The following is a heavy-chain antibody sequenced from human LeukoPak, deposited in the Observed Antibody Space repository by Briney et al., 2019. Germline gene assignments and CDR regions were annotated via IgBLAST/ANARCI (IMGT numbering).Heavy chain of an antibody. CDR2: FSGGGDS. V-gene: IGHV3-23*01. D-gene: IGHD6-19*01. CDR1: GFTSGIYA. CDR3: TKARYSNAWDYSDY. Sequence: GGSLRLSCAASGFTSGIYATSWVRQAPGKGLEWVSAFSGGGDSFYADSVKGRFTISRDNSRNTLYLQMNYLSVDDTAVYYCTKARYSNAWDYSDYWGQGTLVTVSS. J-gene: IGHJ4*02.